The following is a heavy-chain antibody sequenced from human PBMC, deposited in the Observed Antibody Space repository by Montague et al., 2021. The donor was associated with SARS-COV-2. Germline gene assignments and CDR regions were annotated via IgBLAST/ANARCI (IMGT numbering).Heavy chain of an antibody. D-gene: IGHD3-22*01. Sequence: SETLSLTCTVSGGSISSYYWSWIRQPPGKGLEWIGYIDYTGSTNYNPSLKSRVTISVDTSKNQFSLKLNSVTAADTAVYYCARDMGYDGSGYHAYFDYWGQGTLVTVSS. CDR1: GGSISSYY. CDR3: ARDMGYDGSGYHAYFDY. J-gene: IGHJ4*02. V-gene: IGHV4-59*13. CDR2: IDYTGST.